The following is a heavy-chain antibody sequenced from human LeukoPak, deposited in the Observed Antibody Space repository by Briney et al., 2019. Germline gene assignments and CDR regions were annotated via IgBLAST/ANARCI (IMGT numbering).Heavy chain of an antibody. CDR1: GFTFSSYI. CDR2: INGRSNYI. V-gene: IGHV3-21*06. J-gene: IGHJ3*01. CDR3: AREGAGDWGKAFDV. D-gene: IGHD3-16*01. Sequence: GRSLRLCCAASGFTFSSYIMNWVRQAPGKGLEWVSSINGRSNYIYYTDSVKGRFTISRDNAKNSLYLQMNSLRAEDTAIYHCAREGAGDWGKAFDVWGQGTMVTVSS.